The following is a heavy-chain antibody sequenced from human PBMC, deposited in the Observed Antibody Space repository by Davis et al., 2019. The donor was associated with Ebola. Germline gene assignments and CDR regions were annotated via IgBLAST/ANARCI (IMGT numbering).Heavy chain of an antibody. J-gene: IGHJ5*02. D-gene: IGHD2-2*02. CDR3: AKDRAPPVVPAAIRAGWFDP. CDR1: GFTFSSYG. CDR2: ISYDGSKK. Sequence: PGGSLRLSCAVSGFTFSSYGMHWVRQAPGKGLEWVAVISYDGSKKYYADSVKGRFTISRDNSKNTLYLQMNSLRAEDTAVYYCAKDRAPPVVPAAIRAGWFDPWGQGTLVTVSS. V-gene: IGHV3-30*18.